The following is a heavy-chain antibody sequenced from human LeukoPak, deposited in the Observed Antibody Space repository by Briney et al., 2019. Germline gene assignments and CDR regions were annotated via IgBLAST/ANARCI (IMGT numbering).Heavy chain of an antibody. CDR3: ARRGRGPYGSGSQFDY. D-gene: IGHD3-10*01. J-gene: IGHJ4*02. Sequence: GASVKVSCKASGGTFSSYAISWVRQAPGQGLEWMGGIIPIFGTANYAQKFQGRVTITADESTSTAYMELSSLRSEDTAVYYCARRGRGPYGSGSQFDYWGQGTLVTVSS. CDR2: IIPIFGTA. CDR1: GGTFSSYA. V-gene: IGHV1-69*01.